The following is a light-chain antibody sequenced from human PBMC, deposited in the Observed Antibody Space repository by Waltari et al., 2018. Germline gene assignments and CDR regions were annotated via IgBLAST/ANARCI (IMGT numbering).Light chain of an antibody. J-gene: IGLJ2*01. Sequence: QLLLTQSPSASASLGASVRLTCTLSSRPSNYAIPRHPLQSEKGPRYLMKVNSDGSHKKGDGIPDRFSGSSSGAERYLTISSLQSEDEADYFCQTWGTGTHVVFGGGTKLTVL. CDR3: QTWGTGTHVV. CDR1: SRPSNYA. CDR2: VNSDGSH. V-gene: IGLV4-69*01.